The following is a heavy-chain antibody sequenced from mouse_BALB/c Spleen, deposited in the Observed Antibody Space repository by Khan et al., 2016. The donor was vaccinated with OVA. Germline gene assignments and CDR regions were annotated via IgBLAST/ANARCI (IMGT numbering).Heavy chain of an antibody. Sequence: DLVKPGASVKLSCKASGYTFTSYWINWIKQRPGQGLEWIGRIGPGSGSTSYNEMFTGKATMTVDTTSSTAYIQLSSLSSEDSAVYFCASSNSSGRSLYAMDYLGHGTSVTVSS. CDR2: IGPGSGST. J-gene: IGHJ4*01. CDR3: ASSNSSGRSLYAMDY. V-gene: IGHV1S41*01. D-gene: IGHD6-2*01. CDR1: GYTFTSYW.